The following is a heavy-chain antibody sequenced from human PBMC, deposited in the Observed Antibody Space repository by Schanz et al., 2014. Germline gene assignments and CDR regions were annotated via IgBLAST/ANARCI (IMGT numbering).Heavy chain of an antibody. D-gene: IGHD3-10*01. CDR1: GFTFSSYS. V-gene: IGHV3-48*01. CDR3: VSSGSYSSYAF. CDR2: ISSSSSTR. J-gene: IGHJ4*02. Sequence: EVQLVESGGGLVQPGGSLRLSCAASGFTFSSYSMNWVRQAPGKGLEWVSYISSSSSTRYYADSVKGRFTISRDNAKNSLYLQMNSLRAEDTAVYHCVSSGSYSSYAFWGQGTLVTVSS.